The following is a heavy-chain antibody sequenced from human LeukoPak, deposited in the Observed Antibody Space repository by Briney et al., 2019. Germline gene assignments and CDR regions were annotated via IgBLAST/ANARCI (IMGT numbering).Heavy chain of an antibody. D-gene: IGHD3-22*01. V-gene: IGHV3-20*04. Sequence: GGSLRLSCAASGFSFDDYGMSWVRQAPGKGLEWVSRINWNGGSRGYAESVKGRFTISRDNAKESLYLQMNSLRAEDTALYYCAREGIDLYYDSSAYYFDNWGQGTLVTVSS. CDR2: INWNGGSR. CDR3: AREGIDLYYDSSAYYFDN. J-gene: IGHJ4*02. CDR1: GFSFDDYG.